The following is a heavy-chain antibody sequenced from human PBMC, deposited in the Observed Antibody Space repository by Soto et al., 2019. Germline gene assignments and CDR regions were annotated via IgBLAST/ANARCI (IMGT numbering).Heavy chain of an antibody. D-gene: IGHD2-21*02. V-gene: IGHV5-10-1*01. J-gene: IGHJ4*02. CDR3: ACHRQDYGDRASDY. Sequence: PGESLKISCQGSGYTFTTYWITWVRQMPGRGLESMGRIDPSDSYTNYSPSFQGHVTISADKSTNTAYLEWRSLKASDSAIYYCACHRQDYGDRASDYWGQGTLVTVSS. CDR2: IDPSDSYT. CDR1: GYTFTTYW.